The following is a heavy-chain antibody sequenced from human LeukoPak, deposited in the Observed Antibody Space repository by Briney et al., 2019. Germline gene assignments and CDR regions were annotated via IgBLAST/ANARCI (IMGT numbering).Heavy chain of an antibody. J-gene: IGHJ4*02. CDR2: FDPEDGET. D-gene: IGHD4-23*01. Sequence: ASVKVSCTVSGYTLTELSMHWVRQAPGKGLEWMGGFDPEDGETIYAQKFQGRVTMTEDTSTDTAYMELSSLRSEDTAVYYCATNVAAWTVGVGELGDPQYFDYWGQGTLVTVSS. CDR3: ATNVAAWTVGVGELGDPQYFDY. V-gene: IGHV1-24*01. CDR1: GYTLTELS.